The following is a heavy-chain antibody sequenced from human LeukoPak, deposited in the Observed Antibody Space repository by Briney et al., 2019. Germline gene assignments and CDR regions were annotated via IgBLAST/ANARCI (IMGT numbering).Heavy chain of an antibody. J-gene: IGHJ4*02. CDR2: ISGSGGST. CDR3: AKDRGYCSGVNCYRFDY. CDR1: GLTFSSYA. V-gene: IGHV3-23*01. D-gene: IGHD2-15*01. Sequence: GGSLRLSCAASGLTFSSYAMSRVRQAPGKGLEWVSAISGSGGSTYFADSVKGRFTISRDNSNNTLYLQMNSLRAEDTAVYYCAKDRGYCSGVNCYRFDYWGQGTLVTVSS.